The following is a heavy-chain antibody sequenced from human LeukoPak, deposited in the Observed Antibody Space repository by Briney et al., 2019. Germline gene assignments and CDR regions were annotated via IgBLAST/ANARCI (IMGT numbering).Heavy chain of an antibody. CDR2: IDHSGRT. D-gene: IGHD1-26*01. Sequence: SETLSLTCAVSGGTSSSSNWWNWVRQPPGKGPEWIGEIDHSGRTNYNPSLKSRVTISVDKSKNQISLKLSSVTAADTAVYYCAVGAYFDYWGRGTLVTVSS. J-gene: IGHJ4*02. CDR1: GGTSSSSNW. CDR3: AVGAYFDY. V-gene: IGHV4-4*02.